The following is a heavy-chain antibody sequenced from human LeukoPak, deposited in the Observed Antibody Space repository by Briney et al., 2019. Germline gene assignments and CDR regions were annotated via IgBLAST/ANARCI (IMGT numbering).Heavy chain of an antibody. CDR2: ISYDGSNK. CDR3: ARDPLVEGNGYFDY. V-gene: IGHV3-30-3*01. D-gene: IGHD2-15*01. J-gene: IGHJ4*02. Sequence: GGSLRLSCAASGFTFSSYAMHWVRQAPGKGLEWVAVISYDGSNKYYADSVKGRFTISRDNSKNTLYLQMNSLRAEDTAVYYCARDPLVEGNGYFDYWGQGTLVTVSS. CDR1: GFTFSSYA.